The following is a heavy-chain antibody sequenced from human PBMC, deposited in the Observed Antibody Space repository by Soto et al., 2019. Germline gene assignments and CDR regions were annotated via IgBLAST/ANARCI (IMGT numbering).Heavy chain of an antibody. D-gene: IGHD5-12*01. CDR1: GFTFSSYA. CDR3: ARDWGSGYDYTPGVFDY. J-gene: IGHJ4*02. V-gene: IGHV3-23*01. CDR2: ISGSGGST. Sequence: SLRLSCAASGFTFSSYAMSWVRQAPGKGLEWVSAISGSGGSTYYADSVKGRFTISRDNSKNTLYLQMNSLRAEDTAVYYCARDWGSGYDYTPGVFDYWGQGTLVTVSS.